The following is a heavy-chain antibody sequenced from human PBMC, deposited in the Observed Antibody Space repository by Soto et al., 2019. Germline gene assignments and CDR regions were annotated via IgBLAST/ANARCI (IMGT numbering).Heavy chain of an antibody. V-gene: IGHV1-2*04. Sequence: ASVKVSCKASGCTFTGYYMHWVRQAPGQGLEWMGWINPNSGGTNYAQKFQGWVTMTRDTSISTAYMELSRLRSDDTAVYYCARADGIGYYYDSSGYYYFDYWGQGTLVTVSS. D-gene: IGHD3-22*01. CDR3: ARADGIGYYYDSSGYYYFDY. J-gene: IGHJ4*02. CDR1: GCTFTGYY. CDR2: INPNSGGT.